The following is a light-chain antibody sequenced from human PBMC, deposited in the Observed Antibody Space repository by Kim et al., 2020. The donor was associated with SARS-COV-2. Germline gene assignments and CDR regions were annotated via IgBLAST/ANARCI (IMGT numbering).Light chain of an antibody. V-gene: IGLV2-8*01. Sequence: QSVTISCTVTSSDVGAYNYVSWYQQHPGKAPKLMIYEVSKRPSGVPDRFSGSKSGNTASLTVSGLQAEDEADYYCSSYAGTNNYVVFGGGTQLTVL. CDR3: SSYAGTNNYVV. J-gene: IGLJ2*01. CDR2: EVS. CDR1: SSDVGAYNY.